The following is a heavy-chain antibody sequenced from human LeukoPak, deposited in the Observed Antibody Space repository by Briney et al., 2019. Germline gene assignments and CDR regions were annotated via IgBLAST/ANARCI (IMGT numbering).Heavy chain of an antibody. J-gene: IGHJ3*02. CDR1: GGSISSSNYY. V-gene: IGHV4-39*07. CDR2: LYYSGST. Sequence: PLETLSLTCTVSGGSISSSNYYWGWIRQPPGKGLEWIGSLYYSGSTYYNPSLKRRVTMSLDTSKNQFSLKLSSVTAADTAVYYCARVQNLVLRYFDWSDRRGHVAFDIWGQGTMVTVSS. D-gene: IGHD3-9*01. CDR3: ARVQNLVLRYFDWSDRRGHVAFDI.